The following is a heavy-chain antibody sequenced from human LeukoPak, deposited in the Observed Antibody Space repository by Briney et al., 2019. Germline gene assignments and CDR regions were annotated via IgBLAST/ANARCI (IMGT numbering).Heavy chain of an antibody. Sequence: SETLSLTCTVSGGSISSHYWSWIRQPPGKGLEGIGYIYYSGSTNYNPSLKSRVTISVDTSKNQFSLKLSSVTAADTAVYYCARRKLVGASPFDYWGQGTLVTVSS. V-gene: IGHV4-59*11. J-gene: IGHJ4*02. D-gene: IGHD1-26*01. CDR2: IYYSGST. CDR1: GGSISSHY. CDR3: ARRKLVGASPFDY.